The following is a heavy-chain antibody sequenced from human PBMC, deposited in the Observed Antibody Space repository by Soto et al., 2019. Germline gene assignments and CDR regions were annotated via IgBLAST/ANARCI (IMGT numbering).Heavy chain of an antibody. V-gene: IGHV3-48*03. CDR1: GFTFSSHA. CDR3: ARGGVY. D-gene: IGHD2-8*01. Sequence: GGALSLSCAPSGFTFSSHAMHWVRQATGKGLEWFSYFSGSGVTTYYADSVRGRCIVSRDNAQESLFLQMNSLRVEDTAIYYCARGGVYWGQGPLVTVSS. CDR2: FSGSGVTT. J-gene: IGHJ4*02.